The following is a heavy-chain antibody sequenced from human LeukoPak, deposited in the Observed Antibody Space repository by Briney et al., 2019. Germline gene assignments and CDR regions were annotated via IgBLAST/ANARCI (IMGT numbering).Heavy chain of an antibody. CDR2: ISSSSSTI. CDR1: GFTFSSYS. CDR3: AKDKSTILDY. D-gene: IGHD3-10*01. J-gene: IGHJ4*02. V-gene: IGHV3-48*01. Sequence: GGSLRLSCAASGFTFSSYSMNWVRQAPGKGLEWVSYISSSSSTIYYADSVKGRFTISRDNSKNTLYLQMNSLRAEDTAVYYCAKDKSTILDYWGQGTLVTVSS.